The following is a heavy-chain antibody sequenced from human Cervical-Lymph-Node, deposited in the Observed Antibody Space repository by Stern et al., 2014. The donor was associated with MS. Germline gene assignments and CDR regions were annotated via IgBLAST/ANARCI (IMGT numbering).Heavy chain of an antibody. CDR1: GYTFISYY. CDR2: INPRGGTT. J-gene: IGHJ5*02. V-gene: IGHV1-46*01. D-gene: IGHD3-16*01. Sequence: QVQLVESGAEVKKPGASVKVSCKASGYTFISYYMHWMRQAPGQGLEWMGIINPRGGTTGYAQKFQGRVTLTRDTSTSTVYMELSNLKSEDTAVYYCARDSGALRGGEDNWFDPWGQGTLVTVSS. CDR3: ARDSGALRGGEDNWFDP.